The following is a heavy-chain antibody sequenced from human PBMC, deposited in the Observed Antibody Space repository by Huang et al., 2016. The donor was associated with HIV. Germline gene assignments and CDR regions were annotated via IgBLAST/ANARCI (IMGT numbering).Heavy chain of an antibody. D-gene: IGHD3-22*01. V-gene: IGHV4-39*01. CDR1: GGSIKSRNYY. J-gene: IGHJ4*02. CDR3: ARRQGSGYYFYFDY. Sequence: QLQLQESGPGLVKPSDTLSLNCTISGGSIKSRNYYWGWVRQAPGKGLGWIGDIYYSGSPYDNPSRRSRVSLSGDTSKNQVTLKVNAVIAADTAVYYCARRQGSGYYFYFDYWGRGIPVTVSA. CDR2: IYYSGSP.